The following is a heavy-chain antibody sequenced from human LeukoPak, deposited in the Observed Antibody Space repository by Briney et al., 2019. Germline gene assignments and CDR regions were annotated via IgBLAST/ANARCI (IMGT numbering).Heavy chain of an antibody. D-gene: IGHD3-10*01. Sequence: PSETLSLTCAVYGGSFSGYYWSWIRQPPGKGLEWIGEINHSGSTNYIPSLKSRVTISVDTSKNQFSLKLSSVTAADTAVYYCARRTGYYYYYMDVWGKGTTVTVSS. V-gene: IGHV4-34*01. CDR2: INHSGST. CDR3: ARRTGYYYYYMDV. J-gene: IGHJ6*03. CDR1: GGSFSGYY.